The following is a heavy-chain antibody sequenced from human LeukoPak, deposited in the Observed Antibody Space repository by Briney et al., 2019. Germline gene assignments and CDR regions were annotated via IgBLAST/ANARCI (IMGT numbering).Heavy chain of an antibody. CDR1: GFTFSSYV. J-gene: IGHJ3*02. D-gene: IGHD2-15*01. Sequence: PGGSLRLSCAASGFTFSSYVMHWVRQAPGKGLEWVAIISYDGSNEYYADSVKGRFTISRDNAKNSLYLQMNSLRADDTAVYYCARDLSYSFDIWGQGTMVTVSS. V-gene: IGHV3-30*04. CDR3: ARDLSYSFDI. CDR2: ISYDGSNE.